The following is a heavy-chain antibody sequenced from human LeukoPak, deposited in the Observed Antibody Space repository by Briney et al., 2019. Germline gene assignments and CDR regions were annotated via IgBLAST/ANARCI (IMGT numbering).Heavy chain of an antibody. Sequence: SETLSLTCAVYGGSFSGYYWSWIRQPPGKGLEWIGEINHSGSTNYNPSLKSRVTISVDTSKNQFSLKLSSVTAADTAVYDCARVHIAAAGTIFNYWGQGTLVTVSS. J-gene: IGHJ4*02. D-gene: IGHD6-13*01. CDR2: INHSGST. CDR3: ARVHIAAAGTIFNY. V-gene: IGHV4-34*01. CDR1: GGSFSGYY.